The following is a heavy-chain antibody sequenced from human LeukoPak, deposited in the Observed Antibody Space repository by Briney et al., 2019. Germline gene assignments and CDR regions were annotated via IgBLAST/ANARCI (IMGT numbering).Heavy chain of an antibody. CDR1: GLTYSSYW. Sequence: GGSLRLFCAASGLTYSSYWMRWVRQAPGKGREGVANIKQDGSEKYYVDSVKGRFTISRDNAKNSLYLQMNSLRAEDTAVYYCARVLWGQLLARQWFDPWGQGTLVTVSS. J-gene: IGHJ5*02. D-gene: IGHD2-2*01. CDR3: ARVLWGQLLARQWFDP. CDR2: IKQDGSEK. V-gene: IGHV3-7*01.